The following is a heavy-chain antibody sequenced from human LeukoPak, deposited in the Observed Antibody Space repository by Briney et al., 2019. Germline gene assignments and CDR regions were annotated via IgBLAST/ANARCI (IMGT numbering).Heavy chain of an antibody. J-gene: IGHJ4*02. D-gene: IGHD1-26*01. CDR1: GFTFSSSG. V-gene: IGHV3-30*18. CDR2: ISYDGSNK. Sequence: PGRSLRLSCAASGFTFSSSGMHWVRQAPCKGLEWVSVISYDGSNKFYADSVKGRFTISRDDSKNTLYLQMNSLGAEDTAVYYCAKEMGATNYFEYWGQGTLVTVSS. CDR3: AKEMGATNYFEY.